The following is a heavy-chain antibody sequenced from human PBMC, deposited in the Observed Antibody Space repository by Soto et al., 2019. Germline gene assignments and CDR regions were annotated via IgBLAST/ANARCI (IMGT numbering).Heavy chain of an antibody. CDR2: INPRGGST. CDR1: GYTFTSYY. Sequence: GGSMKVSCKASGYTFTSYYMHWVRQAPGQGLEWMGLINPRGGSTSYAQKFQGRVTMTRDTSTSTVYMELSSLRSEDTAVYYCARQQYPPGIVVVTYYYYYGMDVWGQGTTVTVSS. V-gene: IGHV1-46*01. J-gene: IGHJ6*02. D-gene: IGHD3-22*01. CDR3: ARQQYPPGIVVVTYYYYYGMDV.